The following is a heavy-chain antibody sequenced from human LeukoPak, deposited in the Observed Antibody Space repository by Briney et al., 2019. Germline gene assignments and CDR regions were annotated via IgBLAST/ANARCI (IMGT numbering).Heavy chain of an antibody. J-gene: IGHJ4*02. CDR2: ISYDGSNK. V-gene: IGHV3-30*18. D-gene: IGHD2-2*01. CDR1: GFAFSSYG. CDR3: AKVRVPAARGNYFDY. Sequence: GGSLRLSCAASGFAFSSYGMHWVRQAPGKGLEWVAVISYDGSNKYYADSVKGRFTISRDNSKNTLYLQMNSLRAEDTAVYYCAKVRVPAARGNYFDYWGQGTLVTVSS.